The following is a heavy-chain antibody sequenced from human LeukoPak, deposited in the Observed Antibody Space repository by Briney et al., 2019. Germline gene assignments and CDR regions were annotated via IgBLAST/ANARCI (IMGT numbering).Heavy chain of an antibody. D-gene: IGHD6-13*01. CDR3: AKGVSSSWYATRYYYMDV. Sequence: PGGSLRLSCAASGFTFSSYGMHWVRQAPGKGLEWAAFIRYDGSNKYYADSVKGRFTISRDNSKNTLYLQMNSLRAEDTAVYYCAKGVSSSWYATRYYYMDVWGKGTTVTVSS. V-gene: IGHV3-30*02. J-gene: IGHJ6*03. CDR1: GFTFSSYG. CDR2: IRYDGSNK.